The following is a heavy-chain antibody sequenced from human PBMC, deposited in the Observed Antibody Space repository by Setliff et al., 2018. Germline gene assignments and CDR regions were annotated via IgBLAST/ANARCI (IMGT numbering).Heavy chain of an antibody. V-gene: IGHV4-39*01. Sequence: PSETLSLTCTVSGDSINTPTYHWGWVRQPPGKGLERIGLIYYTGITYYNPSLKSRVTISEDMSENQISLKLNPVTAADTAVYYCVRTFNGSPADRWGQGTLVTVSS. J-gene: IGHJ5*02. CDR1: GDSINTPTYH. CDR3: VRTFNGSPADR. CDR2: IYYTGIT. D-gene: IGHD2-2*01.